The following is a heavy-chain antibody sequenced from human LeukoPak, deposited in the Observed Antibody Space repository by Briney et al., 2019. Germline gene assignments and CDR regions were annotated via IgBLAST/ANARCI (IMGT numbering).Heavy chain of an antibody. CDR1: GFTFDDYA. D-gene: IGHD6-19*01. J-gene: IGHJ5*02. V-gene: IGHV3-43D*03. CDR2: ISWDGGST. Sequence: GGSLRLSCAASGFTFDDYAMHWVRQAPGKGLEWVSLISWDGGSTYYADSVKGRFTISRDNSKNTLYLQMNSLRAEDTAVYYCARDKVAGWFDPWGQGTLVTVSS. CDR3: ARDKVAGWFDP.